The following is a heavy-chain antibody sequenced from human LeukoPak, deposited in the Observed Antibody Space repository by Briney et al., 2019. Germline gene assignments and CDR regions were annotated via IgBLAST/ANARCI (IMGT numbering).Heavy chain of an antibody. J-gene: IGHJ4*02. D-gene: IGHD3-3*01. CDR3: AKDTVSGFVPTIFTY. CDR1: GFTFSSYA. Sequence: PGGPLRLSCAASGFTFSSYAMSWVRQAPGKGLEWVSAISGSGGSTYYADSVKGRFTISRDNSKNTLYLQMNSLRAEDTAVYYCAKDTVSGFVPTIFTYWGQGTLVTVSS. CDR2: ISGSGGST. V-gene: IGHV3-23*01.